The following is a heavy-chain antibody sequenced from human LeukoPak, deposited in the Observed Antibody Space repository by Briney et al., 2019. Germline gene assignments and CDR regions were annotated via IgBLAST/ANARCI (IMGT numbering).Heavy chain of an antibody. CDR1: GYTFTSYG. Sequence: ASVKVSCKASGYTFTSYGISWVRQAPGQGLEWMGCISAYNGNTNYAQKLQGRVTMTTDTSTSTAYMELRSLRSDDTAVYYCASGGEISSGWYLTYYYGMDVWGQGTTVTVSS. D-gene: IGHD6-19*01. CDR2: ISAYNGNT. J-gene: IGHJ6*02. CDR3: ASGGEISSGWYLTYYYGMDV. V-gene: IGHV1-18*01.